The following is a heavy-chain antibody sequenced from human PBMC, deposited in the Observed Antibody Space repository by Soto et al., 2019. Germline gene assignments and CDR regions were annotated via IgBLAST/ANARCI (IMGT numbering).Heavy chain of an antibody. V-gene: IGHV1-69*01. CDR2: IIPISDTT. D-gene: IGHD2-2*01. J-gene: IGHJ6*02. Sequence: QVQLVQSGAEVKKPGSSVKVSCKASGGTFSSYAISWVRQAPGQGLEWMGGIIPISDTTNYAQKFQGRVTITADESTSTAYMDLSSLRSEDTAVYYCARSQGSSTSLEIYYYYCYGMDVWGQGTTVTVSS. CDR3: ARSQGSSTSLEIYYYYCYGMDV. CDR1: GGTFSSYA.